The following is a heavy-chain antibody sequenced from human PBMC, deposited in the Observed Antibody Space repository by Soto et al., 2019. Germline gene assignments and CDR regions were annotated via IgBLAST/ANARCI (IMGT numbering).Heavy chain of an antibody. CDR2: ITWNSGHI. Sequence: GGSLRLSCVASGFNFDDSAMNWVRQVPGKGLEWVSGITWNSGHILYADSVKGRFTISRDNAKKSLYLELNSLRPEDTALYYCAKGRSSMIVVVMDYWGQGTPGTVS. D-gene: IGHD3-22*01. V-gene: IGHV3-9*01. CDR3: AKGRSSMIVVVMDY. J-gene: IGHJ4*02. CDR1: GFNFDDSA.